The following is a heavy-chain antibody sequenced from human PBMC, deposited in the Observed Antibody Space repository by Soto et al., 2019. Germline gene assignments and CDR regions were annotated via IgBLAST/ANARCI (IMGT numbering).Heavy chain of an antibody. CDR3: ASGGPYYFDY. CDR1: GGSFSSSNW. V-gene: IGHV4-4*02. CDR2: IYHSGST. J-gene: IGHJ4*02. D-gene: IGHD3-10*01. Sequence: QVQLPESGPGLVKPSGTLSLTCAVSGGSFSSSNWWRWVRQPPGKGLEWIGEIYHSGSTNYNPSRKSRVTRSVDKSKNQFSLKLSSVTAADTAVYDGASGGPYYFDYWGQGTLVTVSS.